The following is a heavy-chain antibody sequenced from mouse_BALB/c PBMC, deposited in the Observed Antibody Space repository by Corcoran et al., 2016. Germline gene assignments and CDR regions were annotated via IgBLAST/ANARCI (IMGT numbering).Heavy chain of an antibody. J-gene: IGHJ4*01. D-gene: IGHD2-4*01. CDR2: ISCYNGAT. CDR3: ARGRSTMITTDAMDY. V-gene: IGHV1S34*01. CDR1: GYSFTGYY. Sequence: LVKTGASVKISCKASGYSFTGYYMHWVKQSHGKSLEWIGYISCYNGATSYNQKFKGKATFTVETSSSTAYMQFNSLTSEDSAVYYCARGRSTMITTDAMDYWGQGTSVTVSS.